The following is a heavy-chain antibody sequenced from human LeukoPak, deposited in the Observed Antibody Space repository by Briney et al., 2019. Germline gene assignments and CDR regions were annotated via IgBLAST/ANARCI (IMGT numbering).Heavy chain of an antibody. D-gene: IGHD6-6*01. Sequence: PGGSLRLSCSASGFSFSAYGMNWVRQAPGKGLEWVAFIRYDGTQTHFGDSVKGRFTISRDNSRSTLYLQMTRLRLEDTAAYYCVKDDWAGRPHYFDYWGQGILVTVSS. CDR1: GFSFSAYG. V-gene: IGHV3-30*02. CDR3: VKDDWAGRPHYFDY. J-gene: IGHJ4*02. CDR2: IRYDGTQT.